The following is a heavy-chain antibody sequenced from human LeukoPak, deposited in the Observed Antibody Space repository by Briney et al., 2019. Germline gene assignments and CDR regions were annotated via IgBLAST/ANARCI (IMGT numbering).Heavy chain of an antibody. CDR2: INWNGGST. CDR1: GFTFDDYA. CDR3: ARAGYTYVSPMTDY. J-gene: IGHJ4*02. V-gene: IGHV3-20*04. Sequence: SGGSLRLSCAASGFTFDDYAMNWVRQVPGKGLEWVSGINWNGGSTGYADSVKGRFTISRDNAKNSLDLQMNTLRAEDTALYSCARAGYTYVSPMTDYSGQGTLVTVSS. D-gene: IGHD5-18*01.